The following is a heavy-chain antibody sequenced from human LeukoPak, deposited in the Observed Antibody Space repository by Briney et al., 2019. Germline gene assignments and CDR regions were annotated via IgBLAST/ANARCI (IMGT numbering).Heavy chain of an antibody. CDR2: ISNDESKK. Sequence: GGSLRLSCAASGFTFSSYGMHWVRQAPGKGLEWVAVISNDESKKYYADSVKGRFTISRDNSKNTLFLQVSSLRAEDTAVYYCAKDRYSYAFEYFESWGQGTLVTVSS. CDR1: GFTFSSYG. D-gene: IGHD3-16*01. J-gene: IGHJ4*02. CDR3: AKDRYSYAFEYFES. V-gene: IGHV3-30*18.